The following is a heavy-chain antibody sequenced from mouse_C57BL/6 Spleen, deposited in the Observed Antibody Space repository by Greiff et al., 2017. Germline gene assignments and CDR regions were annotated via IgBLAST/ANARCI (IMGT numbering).Heavy chain of an antibody. V-gene: IGHV5-4*03. Sequence: EVNVVESGGGLVKPGGSLKLSCAASGFTFSSYAMSWVRQTPEKRLEWVATISDGGSYTYYPDNVKGRFTISRDNAKNNLYLQMSHLKSEDTAMYYCARVNWENYAMDYWGQGTSVTVSS. D-gene: IGHD4-1*02. CDR3: ARVNWENYAMDY. J-gene: IGHJ4*01. CDR1: GFTFSSYA. CDR2: ISDGGSYT.